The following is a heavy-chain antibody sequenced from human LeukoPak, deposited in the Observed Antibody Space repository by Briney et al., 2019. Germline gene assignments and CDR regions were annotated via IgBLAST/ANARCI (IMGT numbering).Heavy chain of an antibody. CDR1: GFTFSSYA. CDR3: ARDRERIPYDY. V-gene: IGHV3-30*04. D-gene: IGHD1-26*01. J-gene: IGHJ4*02. Sequence: GGSLRLSCAASGFTFSSYAMHWVRQAPGKGLEWVAVISYDGSNKYYADSVKGRFTISRDNSKNTLYLQMNSLRAEDTAVYYCARDRERIPYDYRGQGTLVTVSS. CDR2: ISYDGSNK.